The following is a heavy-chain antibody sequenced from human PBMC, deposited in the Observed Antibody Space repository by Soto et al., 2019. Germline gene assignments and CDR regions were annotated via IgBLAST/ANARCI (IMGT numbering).Heavy chain of an antibody. Sequence: GGSLRLSCVASGFSFSGYNMNWVRQAPGKGLEWVSSISGDSNYKYYADSVQGRFTISRDNAKNSVYLQMNSLRAEDTAVYYCARVVYFDSSGYGLWGQGTMVTVSS. CDR3: ARVVYFDSSGYGL. CDR1: GFSFSGYN. CDR2: ISGDSNYK. J-gene: IGHJ3*01. D-gene: IGHD3-22*01. V-gene: IGHV3-21*01.